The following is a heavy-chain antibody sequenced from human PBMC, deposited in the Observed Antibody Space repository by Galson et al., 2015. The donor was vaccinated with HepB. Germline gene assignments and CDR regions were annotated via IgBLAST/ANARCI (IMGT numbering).Heavy chain of an antibody. V-gene: IGHV1-69*04. Sequence: SVKVSCKASGGTFSSYAISWVRQAPGQGLEWMGRIIPILGIANYAQKFQGRVTITADKSTSTAYMELSSLRSEDTAVYYCARVSPLAYCGGDCYRGAWYFDLWGRGTLVTVSS. CDR1: GGTFSSYA. J-gene: IGHJ2*01. D-gene: IGHD2-21*02. CDR2: IIPILGIA. CDR3: ARVSPLAYCGGDCYRGAWYFDL.